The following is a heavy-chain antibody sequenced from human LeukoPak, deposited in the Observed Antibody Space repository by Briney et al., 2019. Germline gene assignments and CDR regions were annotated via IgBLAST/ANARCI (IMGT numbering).Heavy chain of an antibody. CDR2: IYYSGST. CDR1: GGSISSYY. CDR3: ARADTTGSYSSDAFDI. V-gene: IGHV4-59*12. D-gene: IGHD3-10*01. J-gene: IGHJ3*02. Sequence: SETLSLTCTVSGGSISSYYWSWIRQPPGKGLEWIGYIYYSGSTNYNPSLKSRVTISIDKSRNQFSLKLSAVTAADTAVYYCARADTTGSYSSDAFDIWGQGARVTVSS.